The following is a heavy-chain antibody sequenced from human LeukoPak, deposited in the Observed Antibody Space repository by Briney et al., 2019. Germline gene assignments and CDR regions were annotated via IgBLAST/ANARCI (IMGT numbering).Heavy chain of an antibody. CDR1: GYTLTELS. CDR2: FDPEDGET. CDR3: ATRGGSYEYTWFDP. V-gene: IGHV1-24*01. Sequence: GASVTVSCKVSGYTLTELSMHWVRQPPGKGLEWVGGFDPEDGETIHAQKFQSRVTMTEDTATDTAYMELSDLRSEDTAVYYGATRGGSYEYTWFDPWGQGTLVTVSS. D-gene: IGHD1-26*01. J-gene: IGHJ5*02.